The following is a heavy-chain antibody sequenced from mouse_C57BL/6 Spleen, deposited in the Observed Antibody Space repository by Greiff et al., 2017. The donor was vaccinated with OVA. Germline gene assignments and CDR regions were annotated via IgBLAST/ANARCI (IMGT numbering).Heavy chain of an antibody. V-gene: IGHV14-4*01. D-gene: IGHD2-3*01. CDR3: TTGDGYFFAY. Sequence: EVKLQESGAELVRPGASVKLSCTASGFNIKDDYMHWVKQRPEQGLEWIGWIDPENGDTEYASKFQGKATITADTSSNTAYLQLSSLTSEDTAVYYCTTGDGYFFAYWGQGTLVTVSA. J-gene: IGHJ3*01. CDR2: IDPENGDT. CDR1: GFNIKDDY.